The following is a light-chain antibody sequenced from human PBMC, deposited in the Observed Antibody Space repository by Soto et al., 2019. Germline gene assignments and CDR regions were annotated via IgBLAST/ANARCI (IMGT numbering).Light chain of an antibody. V-gene: IGKV3-20*01. J-gene: IGKJ1*01. CDR1: QSVSSNY. CDR2: GAS. Sequence: TQSPASLSVAPGERAALSCGASQSVSSNYLAWYQQKPGQAPRLLIYGASSRATGIPDRFSGSGSGTDFTLTISRLEPEDFAVYYCQHYGSSPLTFGQGTKVDIK. CDR3: QHYGSSPLT.